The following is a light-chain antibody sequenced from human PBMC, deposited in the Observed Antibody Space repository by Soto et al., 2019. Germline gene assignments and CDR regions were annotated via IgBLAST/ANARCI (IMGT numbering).Light chain of an antibody. CDR2: LAS. CDR1: QSVSSN. V-gene: IGKV3-15*01. J-gene: IGKJ4*01. CDR3: QQYGSSPPLT. Sequence: EIVMTQSPATLSVSPGERATLSCRASQSVSSNLAWYQQKPGQAPRLLIYLASTRVTGIPARFSGSGSGTEFTLTISSLQSEDFAVYYCQQYGSSPPLTFGGGTKVDIK.